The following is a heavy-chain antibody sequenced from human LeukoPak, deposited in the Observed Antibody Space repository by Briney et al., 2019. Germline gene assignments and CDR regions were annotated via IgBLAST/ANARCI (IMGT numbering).Heavy chain of an antibody. CDR2: IKPDGSEK. CDR3: ANVEMATFNY. D-gene: IGHD5-24*01. J-gene: IGHJ4*02. CDR1: GFTFSSSW. V-gene: IGHV3-7*01. Sequence: GGSLTLSCAASGFTFSSSWMSWVRQAPGKGLEWVANIKPDGSEKYYVDSVKGRFTISRDNAKNSLYLQMNSLRAEDTAVYYCANVEMATFNYWGQGTLVTVSS.